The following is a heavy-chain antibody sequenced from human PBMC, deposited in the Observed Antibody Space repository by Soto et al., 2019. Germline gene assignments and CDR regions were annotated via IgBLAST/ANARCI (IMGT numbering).Heavy chain of an antibody. J-gene: IGHJ6*02. V-gene: IGHV3-30*18. CDR1: GFSFSKYG. Sequence: SLRLSCGASGFSFSKYGMHWVRQAPREGLEWLSLISYDGSEKWYAESVKGRFTISRDNSKNTLYLQMNSLRGDDTAVYFCAKGYEVSPPVASAWYSNYFYGVDVWGRGTTVTVSS. D-gene: IGHD6-19*01. CDR2: ISYDGSEK. CDR3: AKGYEVSPPVASAWYSNYFYGVDV.